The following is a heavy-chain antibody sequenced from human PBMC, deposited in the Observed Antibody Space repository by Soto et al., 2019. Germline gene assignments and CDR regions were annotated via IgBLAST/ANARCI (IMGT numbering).Heavy chain of an antibody. D-gene: IGHD6-13*01. CDR2: INHSGST. J-gene: IGHJ5*02. Sequence: PSETLSLTCAVYGGSFSGYYWSWIRKPQGKGLEWIGEINHSGSTNYNPSLTIRVTISVDTSKNQFSLKXSPVTAADTAVFYCARGLAGAGRGSFDPCGQGTLLTVYS. CDR1: GGSFSGYY. V-gene: IGHV4-34*01. CDR3: ARGLAGAGRGSFDP.